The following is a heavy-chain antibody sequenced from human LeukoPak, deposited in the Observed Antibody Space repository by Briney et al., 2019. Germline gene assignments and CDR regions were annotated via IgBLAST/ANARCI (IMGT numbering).Heavy chain of an antibody. D-gene: IGHD6-13*01. CDR2: IIPIFGTA. CDR1: GGTFSSYA. V-gene: IGHV1-69*05. Sequence: SVKVSCKASGGTFSSYAISWVRQAPGQGLEWMGGIIPIFGTANYAQKFQGRVTITTDESTSTAYMELSSLRSEDTAVYYCARLPSIAAAGSDYYYMDVGGKGTTVTVSS. CDR3: ARLPSIAAAGSDYYYMDV. J-gene: IGHJ6*03.